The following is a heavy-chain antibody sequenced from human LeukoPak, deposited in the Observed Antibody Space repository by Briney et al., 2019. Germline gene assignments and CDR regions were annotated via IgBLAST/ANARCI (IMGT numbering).Heavy chain of an antibody. D-gene: IGHD4-17*01. CDR2: ISGSGCST. J-gene: IGHJ4*02. Sequence: PGGSLRLSCAASGFTFSNAWMSWVRQAPGKGLEWVSAISGSGCSTYYADSVRGRFTISRDNSKNTLYLQMNSLRAEDTAVYYCAKDPPTVTTASDYWGQGTLVTVSS. V-gene: IGHV3-23*01. CDR3: AKDPPTVTTASDY. CDR1: GFTFSNAW.